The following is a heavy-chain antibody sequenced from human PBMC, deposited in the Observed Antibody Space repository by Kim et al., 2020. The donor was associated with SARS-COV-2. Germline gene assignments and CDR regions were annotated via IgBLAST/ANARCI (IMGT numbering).Heavy chain of an antibody. CDR3: ARVAGDYFDY. D-gene: IGHD6-19*01. V-gene: IGHV3-7*01. CDR2: K. Sequence: KYCVDSVKGRFTISRDNAKNSLYLQMNSLRAEDTAVYYCARVAGDYFDYWGQGTLVTVSS. J-gene: IGHJ4*02.